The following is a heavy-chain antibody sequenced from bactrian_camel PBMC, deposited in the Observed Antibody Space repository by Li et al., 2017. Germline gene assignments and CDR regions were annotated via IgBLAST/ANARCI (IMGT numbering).Heavy chain of an antibody. Sequence: HVQLVESGGGAVQSGGSLRLSCAASGNTYSLNCLGWFRQVPGKEREGVAAIFTDGGSTYYDDSANGRFTISLDNAKNTVYLQMNNLKREDAATCYCAADPAGGIWNYAQYRYWGQGTQVTVS. V-gene: IGHV3S53*01. CDR1: GNTYSLNC. J-gene: IGHJ4*01. D-gene: IGHD2*01. CDR3: AADPAGGIWNYAQYRY. CDR2: IFTDGGST.